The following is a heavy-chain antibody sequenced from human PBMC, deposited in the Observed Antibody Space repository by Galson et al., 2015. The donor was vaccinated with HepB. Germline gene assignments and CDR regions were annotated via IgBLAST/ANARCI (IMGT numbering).Heavy chain of an antibody. CDR1: GSTFTSYA. D-gene: IGHD1-26*01. V-gene: IGHV1-3*01. Sequence: SVKVSCKASGSTFTSYAMHWVRQAPGQRLEWMGWINAGNGNTKYSQKFQGRVTITRDTSASTAYMELSSLRSEDTAVYYCAMGIVGATRYDYWGQGTLVTVSS. CDR3: AMGIVGATRYDY. J-gene: IGHJ4*02. CDR2: INAGNGNT.